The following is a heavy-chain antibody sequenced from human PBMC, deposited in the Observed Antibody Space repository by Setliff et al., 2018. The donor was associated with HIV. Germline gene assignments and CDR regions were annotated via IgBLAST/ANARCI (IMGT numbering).Heavy chain of an antibody. CDR3: ASHRDYYDFWEDAFDV. CDR1: GGSISSGSYY. Sequence: PSETLSLTCTVSGGSISSGSYYWSWIRQPAGKGLEWIGRIYYSGSTYYNPSLKSRVTISVDTSKNQFSLKLSPVTAADTAVYYCASHRDYYDFWEDAFDVWGQGTMVTVSS. CDR2: IYYSGST. V-gene: IGHV4-39*01. D-gene: IGHD3-3*01. J-gene: IGHJ3*01.